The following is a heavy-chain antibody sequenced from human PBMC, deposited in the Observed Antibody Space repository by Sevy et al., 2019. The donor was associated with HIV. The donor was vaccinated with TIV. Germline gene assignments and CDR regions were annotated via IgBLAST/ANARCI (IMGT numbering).Heavy chain of an antibody. J-gene: IGHJ5*02. Sequence: ASVKVSCKASGYSFTTYAITWVRQAPGQGLEWMGWISPFHGNTNYAQKLQGRVSRTTDTSTGTAYMELTSLRSDDTAVYYCARVFGGRLYNGRFDPWGQGTLVTVSS. CDR3: ARVFGGRLYNGRFDP. CDR2: ISPFHGNT. V-gene: IGHV1-18*01. D-gene: IGHD3-16*01. CDR1: GYSFTTYA.